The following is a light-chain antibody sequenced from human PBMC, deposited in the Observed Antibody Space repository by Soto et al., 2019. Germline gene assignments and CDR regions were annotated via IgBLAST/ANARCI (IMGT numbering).Light chain of an antibody. V-gene: IGKV3-20*01. Sequence: EIVLTQSPGTLSLSPGERATLSCWASQSGSGSYLAWYQQTPGQAPRLLISGASRRATGIPDRFSGSGSGTDFTLTISSLEPEDFAVYYCQQYGKSPLTSGGGTKVDIK. CDR1: QSGSGSY. CDR2: GAS. J-gene: IGKJ4*01. CDR3: QQYGKSPLT.